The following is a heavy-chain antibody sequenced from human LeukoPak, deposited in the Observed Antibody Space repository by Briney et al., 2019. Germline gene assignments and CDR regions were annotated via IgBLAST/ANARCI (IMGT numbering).Heavy chain of an antibody. D-gene: IGHD3-3*01. CDR1: GDSISDINHY. V-gene: IGHV4-39*01. Sequence: PSETLSLTCTVSGDSISDINHYWGWIRQPPGKELEWIGNIYYTGRTFYNPSLKSRVTISRDTSKNQFSLKLSSLTTADTAVYYCARHGPTDLWSDYQFDSWGQGTLITVSS. CDR3: ARHGPTDLWSDYQFDS. J-gene: IGHJ4*02. CDR2: IYYTGRT.